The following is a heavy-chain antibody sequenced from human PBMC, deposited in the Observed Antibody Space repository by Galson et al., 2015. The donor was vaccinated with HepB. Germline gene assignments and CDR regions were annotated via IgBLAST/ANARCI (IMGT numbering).Heavy chain of an antibody. Sequence: SVKVSCRASGGTFSSYAISWVRQAPGQGLEWMGGIIPIFGTANYAQKFQGRVTITADESTSTAYMELSSLRSEDTAVYYCARDLLRFLERGAFDIWGQGTMVTVSS. CDR1: GGTFSSYA. CDR2: IIPIFGTA. D-gene: IGHD3-3*01. V-gene: IGHV1-69*13. CDR3: ARDLLRFLERGAFDI. J-gene: IGHJ3*02.